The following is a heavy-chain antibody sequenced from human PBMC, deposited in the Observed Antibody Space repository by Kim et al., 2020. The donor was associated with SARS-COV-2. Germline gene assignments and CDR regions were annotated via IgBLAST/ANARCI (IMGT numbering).Heavy chain of an antibody. D-gene: IGHD3-9*01. Sequence: SVKGRFTISRDNAKNSLYLQMNSLRAEDTAVYYCARNGGSYDILTGYYDPWGQGTLVTVSS. J-gene: IGHJ5*02. V-gene: IGHV3-21*01. CDR3: ARNGGSYDILTGYYDP.